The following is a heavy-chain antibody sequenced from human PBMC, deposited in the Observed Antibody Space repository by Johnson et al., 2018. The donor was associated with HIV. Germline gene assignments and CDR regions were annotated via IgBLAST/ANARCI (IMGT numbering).Heavy chain of an antibody. CDR3: ARDQDSSGYYYDAFDI. J-gene: IGHJ3*02. CDR2: ITSSGTSS. D-gene: IGHD3-22*01. V-gene: IGHV3-11*04. Sequence: QMQLVESGGGLIQPGGSLRLSCAASGFTFSDYYMIWIRQAPGKGLEWLSYITSSGTSSYYADSVKGRLTISRDNAKNSLYLQMNSLRAEDTAVYYCARDQDSSGYYYDAFDIWGQGTMVTVSS. CDR1: GFTFSDYY.